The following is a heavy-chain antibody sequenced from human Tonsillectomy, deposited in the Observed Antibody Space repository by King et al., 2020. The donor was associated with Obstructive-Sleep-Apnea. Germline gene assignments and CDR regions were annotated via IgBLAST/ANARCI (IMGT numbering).Heavy chain of an antibody. CDR2: ISWNSGSI. CDR3: AKDGGYCSGGSCPMDV. V-gene: IGHV3-9*01. D-gene: IGHD2-15*01. CDR1: GFTFDDYA. Sequence: VQLVQSGGGLVQPGRSLRLSCAASGFTFDDYAMHWVRPAPGKGLEWVSGISWNSGSIVYAVSVKGRFTISRDTAKNSLYLQMNSLRAEDTALYYCAKDGGYCSGGSCPMDVWGQGTTVTVSS. J-gene: IGHJ6*02.